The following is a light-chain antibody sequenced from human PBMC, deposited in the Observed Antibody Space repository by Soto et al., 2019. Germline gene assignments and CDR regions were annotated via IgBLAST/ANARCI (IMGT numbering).Light chain of an antibody. CDR1: QSIGSNY. CDR3: QQYGASPRT. V-gene: IGKV3-20*01. Sequence: EIVLTQSPGTLSLSPVERATLSCRASQSIGSNYLAWYQQKPGQAPRLLIYGASSRAPGIPDRFSGSGSGTDFTLTISRLEPEDFAVYYCQQYGASPRTFGQGTKVDIK. J-gene: IGKJ1*01. CDR2: GAS.